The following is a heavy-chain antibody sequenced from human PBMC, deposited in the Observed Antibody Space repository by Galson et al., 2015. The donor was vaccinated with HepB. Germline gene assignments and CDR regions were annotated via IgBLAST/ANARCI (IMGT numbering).Heavy chain of an antibody. CDR3: ARERGQLVGDDAFDI. CDR1: GYTFTGYY. D-gene: IGHD6-6*01. J-gene: IGHJ3*02. CDR2: INPNSGGT. V-gene: IGHV1-2*02. Sequence: SVKVSCKASGYTFTGYYMHWVRQAPGQGLEWMGWINPNSGGTNYAQKFQGRVTMTRDTSISTAYMELSRLRSDDTAVYYCARERGQLVGDDAFDIWGQGTMVTVSS.